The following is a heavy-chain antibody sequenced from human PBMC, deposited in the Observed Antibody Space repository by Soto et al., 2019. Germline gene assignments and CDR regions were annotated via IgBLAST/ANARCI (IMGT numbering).Heavy chain of an antibody. CDR3: ALERGDYIWGTYRSAGAFDI. J-gene: IGHJ3*02. Sequence: EVQLVESGGGLVQPGGSLRLSCAASGFTFSSYSMNWVRQAPGKGLEWVSYISSSSSTIYYADSVKGRFTISIDNAKNSLYLQMNRMRAEDTAVSYCALERGDYIWGTYRSAGAFDIWGQGTMVTVSS. CDR1: GFTFSSYS. CDR2: ISSSSSTI. D-gene: IGHD3-16*02. V-gene: IGHV3-48*01.